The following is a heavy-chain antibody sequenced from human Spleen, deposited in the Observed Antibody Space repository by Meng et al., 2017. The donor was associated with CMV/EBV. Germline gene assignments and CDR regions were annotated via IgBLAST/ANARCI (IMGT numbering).Heavy chain of an antibody. CDR2: IHYSGST. D-gene: IGHD3-22*01. V-gene: IGHV4-31*03. J-gene: IGHJ5*02. CDR1: GGSISSGTYY. CDR3: ARYVFDSSSLYSNWFDP. Sequence: QGQLQESGPGLVKTSKTLSLTCTVSGGSISSGTYYWGWIRQLQGKGLEWIAYIHYSGSTYYSPSLKSRVTISVDTSRNQLSLKLSSMTAADTAVYYCARYVFDSSSLYSNWFDPWGQGTLVTVSS.